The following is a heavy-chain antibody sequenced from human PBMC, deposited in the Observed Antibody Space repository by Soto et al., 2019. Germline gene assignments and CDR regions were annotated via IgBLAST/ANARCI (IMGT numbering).Heavy chain of an antibody. CDR3: ARHPFVDLAAAGKRNWFDP. CDR1: GGSISSGGYY. CDR2: IYYSGST. V-gene: IGHV4-31*03. J-gene: IGHJ5*02. Sequence: QVQLQESGPGLVKPSQTLSLTCTVSGGSISSGGYYWSWIRQHPGKGLEWIGYIYYSGSTYYNPSIKRRVTISQDTSKTQFSLKLSAVTAADTAVYYCARHPFVDLAAAGKRNWFDPWGQGTLVTVSS. D-gene: IGHD6-13*01.